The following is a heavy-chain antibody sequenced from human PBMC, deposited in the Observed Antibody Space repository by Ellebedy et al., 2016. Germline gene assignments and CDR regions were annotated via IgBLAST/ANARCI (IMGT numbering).Heavy chain of an antibody. Sequence: GESLKISCAASGYYFSDYWIAWVRHMPGKGLEFLGMIYPGDSNTRYHPSFQGQVTISADSSITTAFLRWSSLRASDTAIYYCARGDHYAEHADAFHVWGQGTRLTVAS. D-gene: IGHD3-16*01. J-gene: IGHJ3*01. CDR1: GYYFSDYW. CDR2: IYPGDSNT. V-gene: IGHV5-51*01. CDR3: ARGDHYAEHADAFHV.